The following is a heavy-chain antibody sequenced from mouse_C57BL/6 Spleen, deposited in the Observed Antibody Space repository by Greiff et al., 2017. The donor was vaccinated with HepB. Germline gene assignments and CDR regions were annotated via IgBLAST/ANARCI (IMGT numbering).Heavy chain of an antibody. CDR2: IDPSDSYT. J-gene: IGHJ2*01. D-gene: IGHD1-1*01. V-gene: IGHV1-50*01. Sequence: QVQLQQPGAELVKPGASVKLSCKASGYTFTSYWMQWVKQRPGQGLEWIGEIDPSDSYTNYNQKFKGKATLTVDTSSSTAYMQLSSLTSEDSAVYYCARRRDYGSLYYFDYWGQGTTLTVSS. CDR1: GYTFTSYW. CDR3: ARRRDYGSLYYFDY.